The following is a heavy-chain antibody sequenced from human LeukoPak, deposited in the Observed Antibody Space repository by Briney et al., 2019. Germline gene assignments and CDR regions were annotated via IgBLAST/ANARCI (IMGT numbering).Heavy chain of an antibody. CDR1: GGTFSSYA. CDR3: ARVRDYDTLVGEAFDI. CDR2: IISIFGTA. V-gene: IGHV1-69*01. D-gene: IGHD1-26*01. Sequence: SVKVPCKASGGTFSSYAISWVRQAPGQGLEWMGGIISIFGTANYAQKFQGRVTITADESTSTAYMELSSLRSEDTAVYYCARVRDYDTLVGEAFDIWGQGTMVTVSS. J-gene: IGHJ3*02.